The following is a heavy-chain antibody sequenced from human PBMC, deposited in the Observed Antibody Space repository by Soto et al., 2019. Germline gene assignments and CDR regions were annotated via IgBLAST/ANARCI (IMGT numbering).Heavy chain of an antibody. CDR1: GGSISSGGYY. V-gene: IGHV4-31*01. Sequence: QVQLQESGPGLVKPSQTLSLTCTVSGGSISSGGYYWSWIRQHPGKGLEWIGYIYYSGSTYYNPSLKSPVTISVATSKNQSSLKLSSVTAADTAVYYCARVGGINWFDPWGQGTLATVSS. CDR3: ARVGGINWFDP. D-gene: IGHD3-16*01. CDR2: IYYSGST. J-gene: IGHJ5*02.